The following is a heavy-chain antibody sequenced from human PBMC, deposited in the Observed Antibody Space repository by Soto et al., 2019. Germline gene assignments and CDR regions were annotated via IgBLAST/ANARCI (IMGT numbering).Heavy chain of an antibody. CDR2: VSANTDGT. CDR1: GFMLSNYA. J-gene: IGHJ4*02. Sequence: PGGSLRLSCAASGFMLSNYAMNWVRQAPGKGLEWIAFVSANTDGTFYADSVKGRFSISRDNSKNTLYLQMNNLRAEDTAIYYCSKGRLSFDFWGLGTLVTVS. V-gene: IGHV3-23*01. CDR3: SKGRLSFDF.